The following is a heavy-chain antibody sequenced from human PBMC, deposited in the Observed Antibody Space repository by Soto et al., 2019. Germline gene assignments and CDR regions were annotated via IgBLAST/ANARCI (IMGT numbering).Heavy chain of an antibody. D-gene: IGHD3-3*01. Sequence: GGSLRLSCAASGFTFSSYGMHWVRQAPGKGLEWVAVISYDGSNKYYADSVRGRFTISRDNSKNTLYLQMNSLRAEDTAVYYCAKDSARYDFWSGYSDKYYYYYGMDVWGQGTTVTVSS. J-gene: IGHJ6*02. V-gene: IGHV3-30*18. CDR1: GFTFSSYG. CDR2: ISYDGSNK. CDR3: AKDSARYDFWSGYSDKYYYYYGMDV.